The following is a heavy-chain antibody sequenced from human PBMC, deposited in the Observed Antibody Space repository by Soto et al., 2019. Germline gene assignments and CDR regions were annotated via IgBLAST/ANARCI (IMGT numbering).Heavy chain of an antibody. CDR3: ARHDERQVGIAAAPNWFDP. CDR2: IDYSGST. D-gene: IGHD6-13*01. Sequence: QLQLQESGPGLVKPSETLSLTCTVSGGSISSSSYYWGWIRQPPGKGMEWIGRIDYSGSTYYNPSRNSRVTISVDTSKNQFSLKLSSVTAADTAVYYCARHDERQVGIAAAPNWFDPWGQGTLVTVSS. V-gene: IGHV4-39*01. CDR1: GGSISSSSYY. J-gene: IGHJ5*02.